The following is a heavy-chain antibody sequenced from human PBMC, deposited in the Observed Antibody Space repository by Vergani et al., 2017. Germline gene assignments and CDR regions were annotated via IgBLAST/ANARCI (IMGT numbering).Heavy chain of an antibody. CDR1: GGSISSGSYY. J-gene: IGHJ6*03. V-gene: IGHV4-61*02. CDR3: ARDSTGYFSSTSCYSYYYYYMDV. CDR2: IYTSGST. Sequence: QVQLQESGPGLVKPSQTLSLTCTVSGGSISSGSYYWSWIRQPAGKGLEWIGRIYTSGSTTYNPSLKSRVTMSVDTSKNQFSLKLSSVTAADTAVYYCARDSTGYFSSTSCYSYYYYYMDVWGKGTTVTVSS. D-gene: IGHD2-2*02.